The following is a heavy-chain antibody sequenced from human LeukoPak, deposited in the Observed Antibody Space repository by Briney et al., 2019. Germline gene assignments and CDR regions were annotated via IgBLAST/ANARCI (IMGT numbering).Heavy chain of an antibody. CDR2: IYYSGST. Sequence: NPSETLSLTCTVSGGSISSYYWSWIRQPPGKGLGWIGYIYYSGSTNYNPSLKSRVTISVDTSRNQFSLKLSSVTAADTAVYYCARDERGWFDPWGQGTLVTVSS. D-gene: IGHD3-10*01. J-gene: IGHJ5*02. V-gene: IGHV4-59*01. CDR1: GGSISSYY. CDR3: ARDERGWFDP.